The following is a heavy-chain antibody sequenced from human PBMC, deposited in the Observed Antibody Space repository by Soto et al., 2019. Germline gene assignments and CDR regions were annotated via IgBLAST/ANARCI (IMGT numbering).Heavy chain of an antibody. D-gene: IGHD1-26*01. Sequence: PWGSLRLSCAASGFTFSSYIMSWVRQVPGKGLEWVSTLGSTGRNTYYADSVKGRFTISRDNSKNTMYLQMNSLIGEDTAVYYCAKTGSNGRYFDYWGQGTLVTVSS. CDR2: LGSTGRNT. CDR3: AKTGSNGRYFDY. J-gene: IGHJ4*02. V-gene: IGHV3-23*01. CDR1: GFTFSSYI.